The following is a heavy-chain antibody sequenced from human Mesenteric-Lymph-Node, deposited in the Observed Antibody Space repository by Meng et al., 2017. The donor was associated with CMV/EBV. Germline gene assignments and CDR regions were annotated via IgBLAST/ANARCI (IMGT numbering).Heavy chain of an antibody. V-gene: IGHV4-59*01. J-gene: IGHJ5*02. Sequence: GSLRLSCAASGFTFSSYSMNWVRQAPGKGLEWIGYIYYSGSTNYNPSLKSRVTISVDTSKNQFSLKLSSVTAADTAVYYCARSRFDCSGGSCYSSSWFDPWGQGTLVTVSS. D-gene: IGHD2-15*01. CDR1: GFTFSSYS. CDR3: ARSRFDCSGGSCYSSSWFDP. CDR2: IYYSGST.